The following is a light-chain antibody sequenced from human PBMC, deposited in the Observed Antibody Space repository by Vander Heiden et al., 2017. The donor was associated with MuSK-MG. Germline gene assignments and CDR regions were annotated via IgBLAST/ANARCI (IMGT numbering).Light chain of an antibody. V-gene: IGKV1-39*01. J-gene: IGKJ1*01. CDR2: GAS. Sequence: SYLSASVGDRVTITCRASQSISGYLNWYQQKPGTAPKLLIYGASTLQSGVPSRFRGSGSGTDFTLTVTRLQPEDFATYYCQHSDSTPMTFGHGTKVDIK. CDR1: QSISGY. CDR3: QHSDSTPMT.